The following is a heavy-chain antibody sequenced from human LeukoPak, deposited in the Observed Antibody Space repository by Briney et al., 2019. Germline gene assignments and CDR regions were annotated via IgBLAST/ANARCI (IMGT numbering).Heavy chain of an antibody. CDR3: AKESSTSGNSKFDY. CDR1: GFTFTTYA. D-gene: IGHD3-16*01. J-gene: IGHJ4*02. Sequence: GGSLRLSCAASGFTFTTYAMSWVRHGPGKGLEWVSHIRGSGVTTYYADSVKGRFTISRDNSKNTVYLQMNSLRVEDTAVYFCAKESSTSGNSKFDYWGQGTLVTVSS. CDR2: IRGSGVTT. V-gene: IGHV3-23*01.